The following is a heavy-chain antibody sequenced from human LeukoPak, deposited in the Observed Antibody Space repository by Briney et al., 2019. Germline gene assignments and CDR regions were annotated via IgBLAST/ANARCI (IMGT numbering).Heavy chain of an antibody. J-gene: IGHJ3*01. V-gene: IGHV3-48*01. CDR2: ISDSSSTI. CDR1: GFTFSYYS. D-gene: IGHD2-2*02. Sequence: PGGSLRLSCAASGFTFSYYSMNWVRQAPGKGLGWVSYISDSSSTIYYADSVKGRFTISRDNAKNSLYLQMNSLRAEDTAVYYCARPNDCSSTSCYTDAFDFWGQGTMVTVSS. CDR3: ARPNDCSSTSCYTDAFDF.